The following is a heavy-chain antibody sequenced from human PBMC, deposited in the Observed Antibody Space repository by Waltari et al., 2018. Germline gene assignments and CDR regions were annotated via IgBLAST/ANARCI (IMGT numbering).Heavy chain of an antibody. V-gene: IGHV4-38-2*01. J-gene: IGHJ4*02. CDR2: IYLSGRN. Sequence: QVQLQESGPGLVKPSETLSLTCAVSGYSISSGYYWGWIRQPPGKGLEWIGSIYLSGRNYYNPALKRRGTISGETSKNQGSLKLSSGTAAETAVYYCAGKAAAGTFDYGGQGTLVTVSS. D-gene: IGHD6-13*01. CDR1: GYSISSGYY. CDR3: AGKAAAGTFDY.